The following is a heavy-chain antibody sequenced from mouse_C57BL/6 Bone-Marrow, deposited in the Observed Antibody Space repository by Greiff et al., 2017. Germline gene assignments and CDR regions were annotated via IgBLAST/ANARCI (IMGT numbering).Heavy chain of an antibody. D-gene: IGHD1-1*01. CDR2: ISYDGSN. Sequence: VQLQQSGPGLVKPSQSLSLTCSVTGYSITSGYYWNWIRQFPGNKLEWMGYISYDGSNNYNPSLKNRISITRDTSKNQFFLKLNSVTTEDTATYYCARDHYYGSSYGYFDVWGTGTTVTVSS. CDR1: GYSITSGYY. J-gene: IGHJ1*03. V-gene: IGHV3-6*01. CDR3: ARDHYYGSSYGYFDV.